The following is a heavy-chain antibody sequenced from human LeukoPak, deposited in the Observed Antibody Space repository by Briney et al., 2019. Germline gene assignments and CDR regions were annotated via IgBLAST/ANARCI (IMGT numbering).Heavy chain of an antibody. CDR3: ARGPAKDRRWDY. J-gene: IGHJ4*02. Sequence: SETLSLTCTVSGGSISGYYWSWIRQPPGKGLEWIGEMNNSGSTNYNPTLKSRVTISVDTSKNQFSLKLSSVTAADTAVYYCARGPAKDRRWDYWGQGTLVTVSS. D-gene: IGHD5-24*01. V-gene: IGHV4-34*01. CDR2: MNNSGST. CDR1: GGSISGYY.